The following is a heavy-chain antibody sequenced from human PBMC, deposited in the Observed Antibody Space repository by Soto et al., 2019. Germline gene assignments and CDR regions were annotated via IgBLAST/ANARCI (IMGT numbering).Heavy chain of an antibody. CDR1: GFIFSTSA. V-gene: IGHV3-23*01. CDR3: ASAKLGNVKTAFVRYNWFDI. J-gene: IGHJ5*02. D-gene: IGHD7-27*01. Sequence: PGGSLRLSCDPAGFIFSTSAMTWVRQAPGKGLEWVATISASGSNTYYADSVKGRFTISRDNSKNSLSLQMNSLRVDATAVYYCASAKLGNVKTAFVRYNWFDIWGRGTLVTVSS. CDR2: ISASGSNT.